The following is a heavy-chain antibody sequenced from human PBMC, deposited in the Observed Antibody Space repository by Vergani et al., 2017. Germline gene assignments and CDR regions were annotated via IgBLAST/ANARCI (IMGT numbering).Heavy chain of an antibody. J-gene: IGHJ4*02. CDR3: ARDGDRYPRGVCGY. CDR1: GGSLCSGSYY. CDR2: IYTSGSI. D-gene: IGHD2-21*02. V-gene: IGHV4-61*02. Sequence: QVQLQESGPGLVKPSQTLSLTCTVPGGSLCSGSYYWSWIRQSAGKGLEWIGRIYTSGSINYNPSLKSRVTISVDTSKNQFSLKLSSVTAADTAVYYCARDGDRYPRGVCGYWGQGTLVTVSS.